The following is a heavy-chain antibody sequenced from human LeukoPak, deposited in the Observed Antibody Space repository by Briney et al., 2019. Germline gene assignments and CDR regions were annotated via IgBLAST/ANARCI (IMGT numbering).Heavy chain of an antibody. V-gene: IGHV4-59*01. Sequence: TETLSLTCTVSGGSISSYYWSWIRQPPGKGLEWIGYISYSGSTNYNPSLKSRVTISVDTSKHQFSLKLSAVTAADTAVYYCARGPHKFDYWGQGSLVTVSS. CDR2: ISYSGST. CDR3: ARGPHKFDY. J-gene: IGHJ4*02. CDR1: GGSISSYY.